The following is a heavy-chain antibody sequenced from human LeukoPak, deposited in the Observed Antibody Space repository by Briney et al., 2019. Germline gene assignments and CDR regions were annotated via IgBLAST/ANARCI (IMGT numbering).Heavy chain of an antibody. CDR2: ISGMGHDI. CDR3: STGPRSLPY. V-gene: IGHV3-11*01. Sequence: GGSLRLSCVVSGLSFSDSYMTWIRQTPGMGLESLAYISGMGHDIYYADSVKGRFTISRDNAKNSLYLQMNSLRPEDTALYYCSTGPRSLPYWGPGTLVAVSS. J-gene: IGHJ4*01. CDR1: GLSFSDSY. D-gene: IGHD4-23*01.